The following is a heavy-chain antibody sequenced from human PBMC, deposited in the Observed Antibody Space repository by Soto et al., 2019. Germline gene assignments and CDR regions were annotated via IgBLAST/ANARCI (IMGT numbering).Heavy chain of an antibody. CDR3: ARVSGSYYYGMDV. J-gene: IGHJ6*02. D-gene: IGHD1-26*01. CDR1: GDSISSGDYY. CDR2: IYYSGNT. Sequence: PSETLSLTCTVSGDSISSGDYYWSWIRQPPGKGLEWIGCIYYSGNTYYNPSLKRRFSISVDTSRNQFSLQLSSVTVADTAVYYCARVSGSYYYGMDVCGQGTTVTVSS. V-gene: IGHV4-30-4*01.